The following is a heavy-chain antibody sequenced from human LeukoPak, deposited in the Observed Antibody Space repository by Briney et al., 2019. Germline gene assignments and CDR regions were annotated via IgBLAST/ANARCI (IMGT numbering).Heavy chain of an antibody. D-gene: IGHD2-2*01. CDR3: AIGPDCSSTSCYGNWFDP. V-gene: IGHV3-23*01. CDR1: GFTFSSYA. Sequence: GGSLRLSCAASGFTFSSYAMSWVRQAPGKGLEWVSAISGSGGSTYYADSVKGRFTISRDNSKNTLYLQMNSLRAEDTAVYYCAIGPDCSSTSCYGNWFDPWGQGTLVTVSS. CDR2: ISGSGGST. J-gene: IGHJ5*02.